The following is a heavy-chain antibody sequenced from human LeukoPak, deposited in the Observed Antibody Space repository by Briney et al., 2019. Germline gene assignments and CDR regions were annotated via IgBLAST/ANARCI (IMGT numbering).Heavy chain of an antibody. Sequence: GRSLRLSCAASGFTFSSYAMHWVRQAPGKGLEWVAVISYDGSNKYYADSVKGRFTISRDNAKNSLYLQMNSLRAENTAVYYCASNLITWGQGTLVTVSS. CDR1: GFTFSSYA. D-gene: IGHD3-22*01. J-gene: IGHJ4*02. CDR2: ISYDGSNK. V-gene: IGHV3-30-3*01. CDR3: ASNLIT.